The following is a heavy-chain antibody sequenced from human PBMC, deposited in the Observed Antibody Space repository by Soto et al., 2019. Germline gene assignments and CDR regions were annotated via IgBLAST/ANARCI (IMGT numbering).Heavy chain of an antibody. J-gene: IGHJ4*02. CDR3: ARRWGYSFDY. Sequence: SETLSLTCTVSGGSISSYYWGWIRRPPGKGLEWIGSIYYSGSTYYNPSLKSRVTISVDTSKNQFSLKLSSVTAADTAVYYCARRWGYSFDYWGQGTLVTLSS. V-gene: IGHV4-39*01. CDR2: IYYSGST. D-gene: IGHD7-27*01. CDR1: GGSISSYY.